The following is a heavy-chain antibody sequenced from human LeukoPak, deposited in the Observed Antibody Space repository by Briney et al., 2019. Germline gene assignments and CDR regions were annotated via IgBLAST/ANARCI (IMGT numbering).Heavy chain of an antibody. CDR1: GFTFSSYG. J-gene: IGHJ4*02. CDR2: IWYDGSNK. Sequence: PGRSLRLSCAASGFTFSSYGMHWVRQAPGKGLEWVAVIWYDGSNKYYADSVKGRFTISRDNSKNTLYLQMNSRRAEHTAVYYYARGDGSRLDYWGQGTLVTVSP. D-gene: IGHD2-15*01. CDR3: ARGDGSRLDY. V-gene: IGHV3-33*01.